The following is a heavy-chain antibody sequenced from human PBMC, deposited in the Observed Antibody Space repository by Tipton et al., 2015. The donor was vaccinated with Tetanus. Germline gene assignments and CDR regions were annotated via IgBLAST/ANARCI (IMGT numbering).Heavy chain of an antibody. CDR3: ARVACSSTSCYSHYFDY. Sequence: TLSLTCAVSGASISSIYSWSWIRQPPGKGLEWIGYVFRSGSADYKPSLKSRVNISLDRSENQISLMLTSVTAADTAVYYCARVACSSTSCYSHYFDYWGPGSLVTVSS. D-gene: IGHD2-2*01. V-gene: IGHV4-30-2*01. CDR1: GASISSIYS. J-gene: IGHJ4*02. CDR2: VFRSGSA.